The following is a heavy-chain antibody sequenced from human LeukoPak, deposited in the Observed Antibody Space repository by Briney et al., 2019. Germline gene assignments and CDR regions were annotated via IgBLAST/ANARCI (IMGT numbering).Heavy chain of an antibody. CDR3: AEHSRPYYGGYDNAFDI. J-gene: IGHJ3*02. CDR1: GDSISSSSYY. CDR2: IDYSANT. V-gene: IGHV4-39*01. D-gene: IGHD5-12*01. Sequence: SETLSLSCTVSGDSISSSSYYWDWIRQPPGKGLEWIGNIDYSANTHYNPSLKSRVTISKDTSKNQLSQKLTSVTAADLAIVPCAEHSRPYYGGYDNAFDIWGQGTMVTVSS.